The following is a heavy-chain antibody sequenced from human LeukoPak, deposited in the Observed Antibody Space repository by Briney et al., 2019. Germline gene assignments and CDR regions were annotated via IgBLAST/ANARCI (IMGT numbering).Heavy chain of an antibody. CDR1: GYTFTSYA. V-gene: IGHV7-4-1*02. D-gene: IGHD4-23*01. J-gene: IGHJ6*02. Sequence: ASVKVSCKASGYTFTSYAMNWVRQAPGQGLEWMGWINTNTGNPTYAQGFTGRFVFSFDTSVSTAYLQISSLKAEDTAVYYCARDPPKITVVTPYYYYGMDVWGQGTTVTVSS. CDR3: ARDPPKITVVTPYYYYGMDV. CDR2: INTNTGNP.